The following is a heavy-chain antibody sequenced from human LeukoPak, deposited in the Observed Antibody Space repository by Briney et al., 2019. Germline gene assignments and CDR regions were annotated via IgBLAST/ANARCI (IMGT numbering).Heavy chain of an antibody. Sequence: SVKVSCKASGGTFSSYAINWVRQAPGQGLEWMGRIIPILGIANYAQKFQGRVTITADKSTGTAYMELSSLRSEDTAVYYCARDPPLRYFDWSTQGGYYYGMDVWGQGTTVTVSS. V-gene: IGHV1-69*04. CDR3: ARDPPLRYFDWSTQGGYYYGMDV. CDR2: IIPILGIA. D-gene: IGHD3-9*01. J-gene: IGHJ6*02. CDR1: GGTFSSYA.